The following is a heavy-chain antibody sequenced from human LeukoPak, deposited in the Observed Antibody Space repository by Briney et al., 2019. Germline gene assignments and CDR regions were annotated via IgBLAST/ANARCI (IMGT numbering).Heavy chain of an antibody. Sequence: GGSLRLSCAVSGSSVTNNYMSWVRQAPGKGLEWVSVFYDGGATYYADSVKGRFTISRDNSENTLYLQMKSLRAEDTAVYYCARGDGYNFFDYWGQGTLVIVSS. J-gene: IGHJ4*02. CDR2: FYDGGAT. CDR3: ARGDGYNFFDY. D-gene: IGHD5-24*01. CDR1: GSSVTNNY. V-gene: IGHV3-53*01.